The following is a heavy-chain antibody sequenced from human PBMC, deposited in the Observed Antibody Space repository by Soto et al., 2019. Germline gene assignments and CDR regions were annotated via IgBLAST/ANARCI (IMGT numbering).Heavy chain of an antibody. D-gene: IGHD2-21*02. Sequence: EVQLVESGGGLVQPGESLRLSCAASGFTFSSYWMHWVRQVPGKGLVWVSRINSDGSATTYADSVKGRFTISRDNAKNTLYLQINSLRAEDTAVYYCARVETCSATVCYSVFDSWGQGTLVTVSS. J-gene: IGHJ4*02. CDR3: ARVETCSATVCYSVFDS. CDR2: INSDGSAT. CDR1: GFTFSSYW. V-gene: IGHV3-74*03.